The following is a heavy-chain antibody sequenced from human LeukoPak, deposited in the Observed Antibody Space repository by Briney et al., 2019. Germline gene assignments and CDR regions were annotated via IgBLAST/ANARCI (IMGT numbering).Heavy chain of an antibody. CDR2: ISGSGGST. CDR1: GFTFSSYA. Sequence: GGSLRLSCAASGFTFSSYAMSGVCQAPGKGLEWVSAISGSGGSTYYADSVKGRFTISRDNSKNTLYLQMNSLRAEDTAVYYCARKSTAARLDDYWGRGTLVTVSS. J-gene: IGHJ4*02. V-gene: IGHV3-23*01. CDR3: ARKSTAARLDDY. D-gene: IGHD6-13*01.